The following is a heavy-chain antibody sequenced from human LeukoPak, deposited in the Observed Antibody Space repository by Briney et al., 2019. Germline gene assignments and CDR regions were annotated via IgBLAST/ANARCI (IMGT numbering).Heavy chain of an antibody. CDR2: ISYDGRNK. CDR1: GFTFNNYG. Sequence: GKSLRLSCAASGFTFNNYGMHWVRQAPGKGLEWVAVISYDGRNKHYPDSVKGRFTISRDISTDTLWLQMDSLRTEDTAVYYCARRVVVPAAPYYFDYWGQGTLVTVSS. CDR3: ARRVVVPAAPYYFDY. D-gene: IGHD2-2*01. J-gene: IGHJ4*02. V-gene: IGHV3-30*03.